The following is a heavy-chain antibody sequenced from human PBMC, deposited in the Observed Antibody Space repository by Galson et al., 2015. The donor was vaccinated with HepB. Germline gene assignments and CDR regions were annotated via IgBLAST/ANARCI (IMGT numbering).Heavy chain of an antibody. D-gene: IGHD3-16*02. V-gene: IGHV1-46*01. CDR3: AGDVSAVWGSYRSYGMDV. Sequence: SVKVSCKASGYTFTSYYMHWVRQAPGQGLEWMGMINPSGGSTSYAQKFQGRVTMTRDTSTSTVNMELSSLRFEDTAVYYCAGDVSAVWGSYRSYGMDVWGQGTTVTVSS. CDR2: INPSGGST. J-gene: IGHJ6*02. CDR1: GYTFTSYY.